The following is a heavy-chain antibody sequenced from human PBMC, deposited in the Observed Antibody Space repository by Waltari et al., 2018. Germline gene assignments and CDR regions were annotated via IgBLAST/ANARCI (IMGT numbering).Heavy chain of an antibody. CDR2: VNPNSGNT. CDR1: GYTFTSYD. J-gene: IGHJ4*02. Sequence: QVQLVQSGAEVKKPGASVKVSCKASGYTFTSYDINWVRQATGQGLEWMGWVNPNSGNTGYAQKFQGRVTISVDTSKNQFSLKLSSVTAADTAVYYCARMQVEMATIWGQGTLVTVSS. D-gene: IGHD5-12*01. V-gene: IGHV1-8*01. CDR3: ARMQVEMATI.